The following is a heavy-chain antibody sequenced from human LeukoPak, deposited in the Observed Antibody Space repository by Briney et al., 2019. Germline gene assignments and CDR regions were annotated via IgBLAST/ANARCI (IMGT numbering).Heavy chain of an antibody. D-gene: IGHD3-9*01. V-gene: IGHV4-39*07. J-gene: IGHJ4*02. CDR3: ATIVKDILTGVTPGLPDN. CDR1: GASLSSTTYY. CDR2: MYYSGRS. Sequence: PSETLSLTCTVSGASLSSTTYYWGWLRQSPGKGLEWIGSMYYSGRSYYSESLKTRVTILVDTSRNQFSLKLTSVTAADTAVYYCATIVKDILTGVTPGLPDNWGQGTVVIVSS.